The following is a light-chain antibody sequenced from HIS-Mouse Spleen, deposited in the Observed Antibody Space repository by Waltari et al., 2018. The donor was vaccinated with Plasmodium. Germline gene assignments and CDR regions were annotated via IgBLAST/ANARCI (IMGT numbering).Light chain of an antibody. CDR3: QSADSSGTYV. CDR1: ALPKQY. Sequence: SYELTQPPSVSVSPGQTARITCSGDALPKQYAYWYQQKPGPAPVLVIYKDRERHSGIPERFSGSSSGTTVTLTISGVQAEDEADYYCQSADSSGTYVFGTGTKVTVL. V-gene: IGLV3-25*03. CDR2: KDR. J-gene: IGLJ1*01.